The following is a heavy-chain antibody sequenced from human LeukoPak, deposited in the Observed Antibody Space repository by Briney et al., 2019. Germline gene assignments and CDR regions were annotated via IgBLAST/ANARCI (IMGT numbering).Heavy chain of an antibody. CDR1: GFTFNSYW. D-gene: IGHD1-26*01. CDR2: IKQDGSEK. V-gene: IGHV3-7*03. J-gene: IGHJ4*02. CDR3: ARDLSGSYYGPSFVGY. Sequence: GGSLRLSCAASGFTFNSYWMSWVRQAPGKGLEWVANIKQDGSEKYYVDSVKGRFTISRDNAKNSLYLQMNSLRAEDTALYYCARDLSGSYYGPSFVGYWGQGTLVTVSS.